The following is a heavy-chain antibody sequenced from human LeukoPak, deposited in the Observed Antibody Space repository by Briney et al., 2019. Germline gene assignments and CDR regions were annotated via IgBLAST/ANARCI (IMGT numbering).Heavy chain of an antibody. V-gene: IGHV3-30*18. J-gene: IGHJ4*02. CDR2: ISYDGSNK. CDR1: GFTFSSYS. CDR3: AKAPSYGSGSYHVDY. Sequence: GGSLRLSCAASGFTFSSYSMMWVRQAPGKGLEWVAVISYDGSNKYYADSVKGRFTISRDNSKSTLYLQMNSLRAEDTAVYYCAKAPSYGSGSYHVDYWGQGTLVTVSS. D-gene: IGHD3-10*01.